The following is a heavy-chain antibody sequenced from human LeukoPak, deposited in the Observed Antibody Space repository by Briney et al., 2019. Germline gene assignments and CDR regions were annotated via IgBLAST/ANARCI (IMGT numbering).Heavy chain of an antibody. D-gene: IGHD6-6*01. V-gene: IGHV1-69*13. J-gene: IGHJ6*02. Sequence: SVKVSCKASGYTFTSYGISWVRQAPGQGLEWMGGIIPIFGTANYAQKFQGRVTITADESTSTAYMELSSLRSEDTAVYYCARDSLYSSSSGYYYGMDVWGQGTTVTVSS. CDR3: ARDSLYSSSSGYYYGMDV. CDR2: IIPIFGTA. CDR1: GYTFTSYG.